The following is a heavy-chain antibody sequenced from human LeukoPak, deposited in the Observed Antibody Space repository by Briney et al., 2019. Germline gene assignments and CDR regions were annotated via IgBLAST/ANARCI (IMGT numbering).Heavy chain of an antibody. J-gene: IGHJ4*02. D-gene: IGHD4-17*01. V-gene: IGHV1-69*13. CDR3: ARYGATVTTLDY. CDR2: IIPIFGTA. Sequence: SVKVSCKASGGTFSSYAISWVRQAPGQGPEWMGGIIPIFGTANYAQKFQGRVTITADESTSTAYMELSSLRSEDTAVYYCARYGATVTTLDYWGQGTLVTVSS. CDR1: GGTFSSYA.